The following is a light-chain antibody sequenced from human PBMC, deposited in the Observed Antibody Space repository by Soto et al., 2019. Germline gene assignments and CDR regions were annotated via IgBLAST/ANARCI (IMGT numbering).Light chain of an antibody. CDR3: QQSYSPPPVP. J-gene: IGKJ5*01. CDR1: QSINRF. V-gene: IGKV1-39*01. CDR2: AAS. Sequence: DRQITQSPSSLSASVGDRVTITCRASQSINRFLNWYQQKPGKAPKLLIYAASSLQSGVPSRFSGSGSGTDFTLTISSLQPGDFATYYCQQSYSPPPVPFGQGTRLEIK.